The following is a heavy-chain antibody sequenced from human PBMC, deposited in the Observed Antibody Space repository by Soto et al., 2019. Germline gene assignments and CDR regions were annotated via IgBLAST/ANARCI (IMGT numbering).Heavy chain of an antibody. D-gene: IGHD4-4*01. V-gene: IGHV3-53*01. Sequence: EVQLVESGGGLIQPGGSLRLSCAASGFTVSSNYMSWVRQAPGKGLDWVSLIYSAGSTYYADSVKGRFTISRDNSKTKLYLQMNSLRAEHTAVYYCARDGTVTSASYYGMDVWGQGTTVTVSS. CDR3: ARDGTVTSASYYGMDV. J-gene: IGHJ6*02. CDR1: GFTVSSNY. CDR2: IYSAGST.